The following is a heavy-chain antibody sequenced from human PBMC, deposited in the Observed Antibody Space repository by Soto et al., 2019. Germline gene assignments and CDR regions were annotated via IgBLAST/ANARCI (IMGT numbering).Heavy chain of an antibody. CDR1: GYTFTSYG. CDR2: ISPYNGNA. J-gene: IGHJ4*02. Sequence: ASVKVSCKASGYTFTSYGISWVRQAPGQGLEWMGWISPYNGNANYAQKFQGRVTITADESTSTAYMELSSLRSEDTAVYYCARSQATPLDYWGQGTLVTVSS. CDR3: ARSQATPLDY. V-gene: IGHV1-18*01.